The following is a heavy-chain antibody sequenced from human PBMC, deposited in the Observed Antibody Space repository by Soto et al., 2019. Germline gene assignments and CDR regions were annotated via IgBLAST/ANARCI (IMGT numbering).Heavy chain of an antibody. V-gene: IGHV5-51*01. CDR2: IYPFDSDT. Sequence: GESLKISCKTSGYSFTSYWIGWVRQMPGKGMEWMGNIYPFDSDTRYSPSFQGQVTISADTSITTAYLQWSGLRASDTAMYFCARHLVGSTRGNFDYWGQGTLVTVSS. D-gene: IGHD2-2*01. CDR3: ARHLVGSTRGNFDY. J-gene: IGHJ4*01. CDR1: GYSFTSYW.